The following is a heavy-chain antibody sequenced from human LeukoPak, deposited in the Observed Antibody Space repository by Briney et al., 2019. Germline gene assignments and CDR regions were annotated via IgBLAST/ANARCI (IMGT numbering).Heavy chain of an antibody. CDR1: GGSVRNSNSC. CDR2: IDYSGSP. J-gene: IGHJ3*02. CDR3: ARPLDCNYGGTAFDI. D-gene: IGHD4-23*01. V-gene: IGHV4-39*01. Sequence: PSETLSLTCTVSGGSVRNSNSCWGWVRQPPGKQLEWIGSIDYSGSPLYNPSLKSRVTISVDTSKNQFSLKLSSVTAADTAVYYCARPLDCNYGGTAFDIWGQGTMVTVSS.